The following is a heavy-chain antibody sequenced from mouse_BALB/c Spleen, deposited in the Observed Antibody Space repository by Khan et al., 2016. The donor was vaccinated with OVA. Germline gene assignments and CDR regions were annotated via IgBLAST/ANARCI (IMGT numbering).Heavy chain of an antibody. CDR1: GYTFTSYV. CDR3: ATQGSTYTRFAY. J-gene: IGHJ3*01. CDR2: IYPFNDDS. V-gene: IGHV1S136*01. D-gene: IGHD1-1*01. Sequence: VQLQQSGPELLKPGASVKMSCKASGYTFTSYVMHWVKQKPGQGLEWIGYIYPFNDDSKYSEKFKGKATLTSDTSSNTADMELSRLTSEDSAVYYCATQGSTYTRFAYWGQGTLVTVSA.